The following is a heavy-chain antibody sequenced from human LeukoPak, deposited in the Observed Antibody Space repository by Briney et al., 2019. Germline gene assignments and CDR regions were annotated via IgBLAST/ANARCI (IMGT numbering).Heavy chain of an antibody. J-gene: IGHJ4*02. CDR1: GYSFTSYW. CDR2: IYPGDSDT. D-gene: IGHD1-1*01. CDR3: ARSLGRQHFDY. Sequence: GESLKISCQGSGYSFTSYWISWVRQMPGKGLEWMGIIYPGDSDTRYSPSFQGQVTISAAKSISTAYLQWSSLKASDTAMYYCARSLGRQHFDYWGQGTLVTVSS. V-gene: IGHV5-51*01.